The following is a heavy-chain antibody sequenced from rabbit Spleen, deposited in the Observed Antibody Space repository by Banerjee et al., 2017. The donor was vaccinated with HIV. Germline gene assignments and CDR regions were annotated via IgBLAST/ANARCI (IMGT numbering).Heavy chain of an antibody. V-gene: IGHV1S43*01. CDR1: GIDFSGYYY. CDR2: IYTSGGSA. Sequence: QQQLVESGGGLVKPEGSLTLTCKASGIDFSGYYYMCWVRQPPGKGLELVACIYTSGGSAYYASWVNGRFSISRENTQNTVSLQLNSLTVADTATYFCARDTGSSFSSYGMDLWGQGTLVTVS. CDR3: ARDTGSSFSSYGMDL. J-gene: IGHJ6*01. D-gene: IGHD8-1*01.